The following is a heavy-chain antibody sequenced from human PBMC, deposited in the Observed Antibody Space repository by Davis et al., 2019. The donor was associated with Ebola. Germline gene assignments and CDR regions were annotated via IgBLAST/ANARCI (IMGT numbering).Heavy chain of an antibody. Sequence: ASVKVSCKASGYTFTGYYMHWVRQAPGQGLEWMGRINPNSGGTNYAQKFQGSVTITAHESRSTAYMELSSLRSEDTAVYYWARGRTLSRYDSSGYYYYYGMDVWGKGTTVTVSS. D-gene: IGHD3-22*01. J-gene: IGHJ6*04. V-gene: IGHV1-2*06. CDR3: ARGRTLSRYDSSGYYYYYGMDV. CDR2: INPNSGGT. CDR1: GYTFTGYY.